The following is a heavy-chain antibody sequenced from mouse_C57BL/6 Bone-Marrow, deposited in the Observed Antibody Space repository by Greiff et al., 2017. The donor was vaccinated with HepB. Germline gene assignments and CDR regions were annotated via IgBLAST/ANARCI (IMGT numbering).Heavy chain of an antibody. CDR2: IDPETGGT. CDR3: ARGWDGYAMDY. Sequence: VQLQQSGAELVRPGASVTLSCKASGYTFTDYEMHWVKQTPVHGLEWIGAIDPETGGTAYNQKFKGKAILTADKSSSTAYMELRSLTSEDSAVSYCARGWDGYAMDYWGQGTSVTVSS. J-gene: IGHJ4*01. CDR1: GYTFTDYE. D-gene: IGHD4-1*01. V-gene: IGHV1-15*01.